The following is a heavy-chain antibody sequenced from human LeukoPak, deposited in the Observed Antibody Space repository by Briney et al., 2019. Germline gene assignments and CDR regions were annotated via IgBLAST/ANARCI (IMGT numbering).Heavy chain of an antibody. CDR3: ARDHTVTSSY. J-gene: IGHJ4*02. CDR1: GGSISGSTYY. V-gene: IGHV4-39*07. D-gene: IGHD4-23*01. CDR2: IYYSGST. Sequence: SETPSLTCTVSGGSISGSTYYWGWIRQPPGKGLEWIGSIYYSGSTYYNPSLKSRVTISVDTSKNQFSLNLTSVTAADTAVYYCARDHTVTSSYWGQGTLVTVSS.